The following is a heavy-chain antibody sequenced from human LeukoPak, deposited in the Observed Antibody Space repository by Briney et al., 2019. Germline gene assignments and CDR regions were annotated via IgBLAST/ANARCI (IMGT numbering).Heavy chain of an antibody. D-gene: IGHD3/OR15-3a*01. Sequence: SETLSLTCTVSGGSISSYYWSWIRQPPGKGLEWIGYIHYSGRTNYNPSLKGRVTISLDMSKDQFSLRLGSVTAADTAVYYCVREWTPYFDYWGQGTLVTVSS. J-gene: IGHJ4*02. CDR3: VREWTPYFDY. CDR1: GGSISSYY. CDR2: IHYSGRT. V-gene: IGHV4-59*01.